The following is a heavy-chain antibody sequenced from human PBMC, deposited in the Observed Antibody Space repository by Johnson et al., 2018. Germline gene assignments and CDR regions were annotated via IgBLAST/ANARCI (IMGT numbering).Heavy chain of an antibody. J-gene: IGHJ3*02. CDR2: ISYDGSNK. D-gene: IGHD5-12*01. CDR3: ARGAGYSGYDSDVFVI. V-gene: IGHV3-30-3*01. CDR1: GFTFNTNA. Sequence: QVQLVQSGGGVVQPGRSLRLSCAASGFTFNTNAIHWVRQAPCKGLEWVAVISYDGSNKYYAASVKGRFTISRENSKNTVYVKMNGLRAEDTAVYYCARGAGYSGYDSDVFVIWGQGTMVHVSS.